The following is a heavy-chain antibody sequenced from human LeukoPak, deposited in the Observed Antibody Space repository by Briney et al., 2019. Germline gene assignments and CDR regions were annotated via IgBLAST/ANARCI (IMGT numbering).Heavy chain of an antibody. CDR1: GYTFTGYY. J-gene: IGHJ6*03. CDR2: INPNSGGT. V-gene: IGHV1-2*06. CDR3: AAMTTVTYDSYYYYYYMDV. D-gene: IGHD4-17*01. Sequence: ASVKVSCKASGYTFTGYYMHWVRQAPGQGLEWMGRINPNSGGTNYAQKFKGRVTMTRDTSISTAYMELSRLRSDDTAVYYCAAMTTVTYDSYYYYYYMDVWGKGTTVTVSS.